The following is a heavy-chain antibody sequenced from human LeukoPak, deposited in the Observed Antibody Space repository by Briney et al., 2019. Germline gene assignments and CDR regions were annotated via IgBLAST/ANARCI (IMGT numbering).Heavy chain of an antibody. CDR2: ISSRSYT. Sequence: GGSLRLSCAASGFSFSGYSMNWVRQAPGEGLEWVSSISSRSYTDYADSVRGRFTISRDNAKNSLFLQMNSLRAEDTAVYYCASYGGFTSATLVDLLWGQGTLVTVSS. J-gene: IGHJ4*02. CDR3: ASYGGFTSATLVDLL. D-gene: IGHD4-23*01. CDR1: GFSFSGYS. V-gene: IGHV3-21*01.